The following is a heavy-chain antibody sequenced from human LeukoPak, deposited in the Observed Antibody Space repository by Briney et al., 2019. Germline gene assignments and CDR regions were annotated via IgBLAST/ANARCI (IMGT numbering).Heavy chain of an antibody. CDR3: ARDSYSDYVGDWFDP. D-gene: IGHD4-11*01. CDR2: TNPNSGGI. V-gene: IGHV1-2*02. Sequence: ASLKVTCKASGYTFAAYFIHWVGQSPGQGLGWMGGTNPNSGGIKYAQKFQGRVTMTRDTSISTAYMELSRLRSDDTAVYYCARDSYSDYVGDWFDPWGHGTLVTVSS. CDR1: GYTFAAYF. J-gene: IGHJ5*02.